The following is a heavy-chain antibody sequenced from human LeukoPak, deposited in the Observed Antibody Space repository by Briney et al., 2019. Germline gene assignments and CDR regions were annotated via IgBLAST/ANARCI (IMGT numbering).Heavy chain of an antibody. CDR2: IIPILGIA. Sequence: SVKVSCKASGGTFSSYTISWVRQAPGQGLEWMGRIIPILGIANYAQKFQGRVTITADKSTSTAYMELSSLRSEDTAAYYCARDGEVGATLSWGQGTLVTVSS. CDR1: GGTFSSYT. J-gene: IGHJ4*02. D-gene: IGHD1-26*01. V-gene: IGHV1-69*04. CDR3: ARDGEVGATLS.